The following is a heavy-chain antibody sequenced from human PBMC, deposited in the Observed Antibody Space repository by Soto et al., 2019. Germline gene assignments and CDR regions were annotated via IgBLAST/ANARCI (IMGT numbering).Heavy chain of an antibody. CDR1: GGSISSYY. CDR3: ARDGEYYGSGSYGQFGY. Sequence: SETLSLTCTVSGGSISSYYWSWIRQPPGKGLGWIGYIYYSGSTNYNPSLKSRVTISVYTSKNQFSLKLSSVTAADTAVYYCARDGEYYGSGSYGQFGYWGQGTLVTVSS. V-gene: IGHV4-59*01. J-gene: IGHJ4*02. D-gene: IGHD3-10*01. CDR2: IYYSGST.